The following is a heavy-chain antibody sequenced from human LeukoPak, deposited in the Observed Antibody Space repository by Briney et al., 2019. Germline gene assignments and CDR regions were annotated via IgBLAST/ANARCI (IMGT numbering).Heavy chain of an antibody. D-gene: IGHD3-16*01. J-gene: IGHJ4*02. CDR3: TRTSAFTAIDY. CDR2: IYYSGSP. V-gene: IGHV4-59*01. CDR1: GGSISNYY. Sequence: SETLSLTCTVSGGSISNYYWSWIRQPPGKRLEWIGYIYYSGSPNYSPSLKSRVTMSLDTSRNQFSLKLSSVTAADTAVYYCTRTSAFTAIDYWGPGTLVTVSS.